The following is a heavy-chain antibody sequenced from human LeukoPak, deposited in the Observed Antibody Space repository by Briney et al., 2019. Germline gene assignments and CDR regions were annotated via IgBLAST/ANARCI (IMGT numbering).Heavy chain of an antibody. D-gene: IGHD4/OR15-4a*01. Sequence: GGSLGHSFPPIGLIYCSLLLSGVCQAPGRGLDWVSGISGSGGRTYYADSVKGRFTISRDNSKTTLYQQMNSLSAETTAVYHCAKDQSRMVPTFGYFDYWGQGTLVTVSS. CDR2: ISGSGGRT. V-gene: IGHV3-23*01. CDR3: AKDQSRMVPTFGYFDY. CDR1: GLIYCSLL. J-gene: IGHJ4*02.